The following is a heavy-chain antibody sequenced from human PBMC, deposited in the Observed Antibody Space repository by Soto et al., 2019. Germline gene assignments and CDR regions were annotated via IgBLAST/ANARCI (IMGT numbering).Heavy chain of an antibody. V-gene: IGHV3-30-3*01. CDR3: ARELLFCITIFGVVGRTCGMDV. Sequence: QVQLVESGGGVVQPGRSLRLSCAASGFTFSSYAMHWVRQAPGKGLEWVAVISYDGSNKYYADSVKGRFTISRDNSKNTLYLQMNSLRAEDTAVYYCARELLFCITIFGVVGRTCGMDVWGQGTTVTVSS. CDR1: GFTFSSYA. D-gene: IGHD3-3*01. CDR2: ISYDGSNK. J-gene: IGHJ6*02.